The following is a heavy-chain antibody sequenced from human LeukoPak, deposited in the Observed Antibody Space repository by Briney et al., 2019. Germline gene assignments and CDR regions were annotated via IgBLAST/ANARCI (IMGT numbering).Heavy chain of an antibody. J-gene: IGHJ4*02. D-gene: IGHD3-22*01. Sequence: PSETLSLTCTVSGGSISSSSYYWGWIRQPPGKGLEWIGYIYYSGSTYYNPSLKSRVTISVDTSKNQFSLKLSSVTAADTAVYYCARASASGYYYVSDYWGQGTLVTVSS. CDR3: ARASASGYYYVSDY. CDR2: IYYSGST. V-gene: IGHV4-31*03. CDR1: GGSISSSSYY.